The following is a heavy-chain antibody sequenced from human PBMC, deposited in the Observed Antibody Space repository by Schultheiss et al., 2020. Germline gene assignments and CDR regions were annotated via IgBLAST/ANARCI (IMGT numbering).Heavy chain of an antibody. CDR1: GGSISSHY. CDR2: IYTSGST. V-gene: IGHV4-4*08. Sequence: SETLSLTCTVSGGSISSHYWSWIRQPPGKGLEWIGRIYTSGSTYYNPSLKSRVTISVDTSKNQFSLKLSSVTAADTAVYYCARDLGEMATITLGGFDYWGQGTLVTVSS. D-gene: IGHD5-24*01. CDR3: ARDLGEMATITLGGFDY. J-gene: IGHJ4*02.